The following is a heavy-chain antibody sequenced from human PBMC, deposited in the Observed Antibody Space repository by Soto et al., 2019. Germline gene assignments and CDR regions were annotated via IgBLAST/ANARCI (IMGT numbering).Heavy chain of an antibody. CDR1: GFIFSSYG. Sequence: QVQLVESGGGEDQLGRSLRVSCAASGFIFSSYGMQWVRQAPGKGLEWVALISFDGSNTYYADSVKGRFTISRDNSQNTLYLQMHSLRAEDTSLYYCAAGQFFSDYWGQGTLVTVSS. CDR2: ISFDGSNT. J-gene: IGHJ4*02. V-gene: IGHV3-30*03. D-gene: IGHD6-13*01. CDR3: AAGQFFSDY.